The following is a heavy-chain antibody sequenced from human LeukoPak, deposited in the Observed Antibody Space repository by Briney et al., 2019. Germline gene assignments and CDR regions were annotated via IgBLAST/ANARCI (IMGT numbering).Heavy chain of an antibody. V-gene: IGHV3-33*01. D-gene: IGHD3-22*01. J-gene: IGHJ4*02. Sequence: GGSLRLSCAASGFTFSSYGMHWVRQAPGKGLEWVAVIWYDESNKYYADSVKGRFTISRDNSKNTLYLQMNSLRAEDTAVYYCARGGRSGYPDYWGQGTLVTVSS. CDR3: ARGGRSGYPDY. CDR1: GFTFSSYG. CDR2: IWYDESNK.